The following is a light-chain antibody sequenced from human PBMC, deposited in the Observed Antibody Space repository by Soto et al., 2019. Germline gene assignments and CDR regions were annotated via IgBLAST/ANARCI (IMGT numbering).Light chain of an antibody. V-gene: IGLV2-14*01. CDR2: EVS. CDR3: DSYTSSRAYV. J-gene: IGLJ1*01. CDR1: SSDVGGYNY. Sequence: QSVLTQPASVSGSPGQSITISCTGTSSDVGGYNYVSWYQQQAGKAPKLIIHEVSNRPSGVSNRFSGSKSVNTASLTISGRQAEDEADYYCDSYTSSRAYVFGIGTKLTVL.